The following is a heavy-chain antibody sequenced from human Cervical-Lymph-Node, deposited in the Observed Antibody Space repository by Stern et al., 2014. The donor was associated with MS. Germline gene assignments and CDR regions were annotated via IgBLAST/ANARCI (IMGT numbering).Heavy chain of an antibody. J-gene: IGHJ6*02. Sequence: VQLVESGGGVVQPGRSLRLSCAASGFTFSSYGMHWVRQAPGKGLERVAVISYDGSNKYYADAVKGRLTISRDNSKNTLYLQMNSLRAEDTAVYYCAKRLGYCSSTSCSYCYYGMDVWGQGTTVTVSS. CDR3: AKRLGYCSSTSCSYCYYGMDV. V-gene: IGHV3-30*18. CDR1: GFTFSSYG. D-gene: IGHD2-2*01. CDR2: ISYDGSNK.